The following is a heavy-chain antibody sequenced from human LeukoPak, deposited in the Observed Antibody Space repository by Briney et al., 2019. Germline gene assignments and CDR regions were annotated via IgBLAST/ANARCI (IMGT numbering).Heavy chain of an antibody. D-gene: IGHD3-10*01. CDR3: ARDHRSYVVGEGYNY. CDR2: ISSSGSTI. Sequence: PGGSLRLSCAASGFTVSSNYMSWVRQAPGKGLEWVSYISSSGSTIYYADSVKGRFTISRDNAKNSLYLQMNSLRAEDTAVYYCARDHRSYVVGEGYNYWGQGTLVTVSS. J-gene: IGHJ4*02. V-gene: IGHV3-11*01. CDR1: GFTVSSNY.